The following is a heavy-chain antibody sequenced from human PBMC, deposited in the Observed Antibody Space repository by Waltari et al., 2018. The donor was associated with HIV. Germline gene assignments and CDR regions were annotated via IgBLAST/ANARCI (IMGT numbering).Heavy chain of an antibody. CDR2: VNPILCIA. Sequence: QVQLVQYGAEGKKPGSSVKVSCKASGGTFSSYTISWVRQAPGQGLEWMGRVNPILCIATYAQRFQGRVTITADKSTSTAYMELSSLRSEDTAVYYCARDQESSNWGQGTLVTVSS. D-gene: IGHD6-19*01. CDR3: ARDQESSN. J-gene: IGHJ4*02. V-gene: IGHV1-69*08. CDR1: GGTFSSYT.